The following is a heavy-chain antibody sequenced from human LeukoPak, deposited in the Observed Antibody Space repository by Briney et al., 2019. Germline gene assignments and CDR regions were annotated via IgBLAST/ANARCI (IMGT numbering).Heavy chain of an antibody. CDR3: AKDIQLST. D-gene: IGHD5-24*01. CDR2: ISFSGDNS. Sequence: GGSLRLSCAASGFNFRDAAMTWVRQAPGKGLEWVALISFSGDNSYYADSVKGRFSVSRDNSDNTLSLQMNSLRVEDTARYYCAKDIQLSTWGLGTMVTVSS. J-gene: IGHJ3*01. V-gene: IGHV3-23*01. CDR1: GFNFRDAA.